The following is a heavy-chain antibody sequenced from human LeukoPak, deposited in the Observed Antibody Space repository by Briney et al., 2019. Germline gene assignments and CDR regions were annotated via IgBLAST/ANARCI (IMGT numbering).Heavy chain of an antibody. V-gene: IGHV3-30*04. CDR3: ARGLRKSIAAAVVY. CDR2: ISYDGSNK. Sequence: GGSLRLSCAASGFTFSSYAMHWVRQAPGKGLEWVAVISYDGSNKYYADPVKGRFTISRDNSKNTLYLQMNSLRAGDTAVYYCARGLRKSIAAAVVYWGQGTLVTVSS. J-gene: IGHJ4*02. CDR1: GFTFSSYA. D-gene: IGHD6-13*01.